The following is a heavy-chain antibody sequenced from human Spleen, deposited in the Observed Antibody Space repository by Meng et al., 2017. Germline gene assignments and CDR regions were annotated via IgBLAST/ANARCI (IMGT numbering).Heavy chain of an antibody. V-gene: IGHV4-4*02. Sequence: QVQLQESGPGLVKPSGTLSLTCAVSGGSISTTKWWNWVRQTPGKGLEWVGEIYHSGSTNYNPSLKGRVTMSVDKSKNQFSLKLTSVTAADTAVYYCASYNSGWPQFDSWGQGILVTVSS. CDR2: IYHSGST. CDR1: GGSISTTKW. D-gene: IGHD6-19*01. CDR3: ASYNSGWPQFDS. J-gene: IGHJ4*02.